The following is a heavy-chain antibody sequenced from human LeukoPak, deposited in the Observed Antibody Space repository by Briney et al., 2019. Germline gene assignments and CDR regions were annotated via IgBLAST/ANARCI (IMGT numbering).Heavy chain of an antibody. CDR2: IIPIFGTA. V-gene: IGHV1-46*01. J-gene: IGHJ4*02. Sequence: ASVKVSCKASRFTCSIYYMHWVRQAPGQGLEWLGGIIPIFGTANYAQKFQGRVTMTRDTSTSTVYMELSSLRSEDTAVYYCARDGSIAAAGTAPDYWGQGTLVTVSS. CDR1: RFTCSIYY. D-gene: IGHD6-13*01. CDR3: ARDGSIAAAGTAPDY.